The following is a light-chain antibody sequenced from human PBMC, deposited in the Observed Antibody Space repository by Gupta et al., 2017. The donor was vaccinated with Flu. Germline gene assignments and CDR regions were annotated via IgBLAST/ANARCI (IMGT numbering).Light chain of an antibody. Sequence: VTPGEPASISCRSSQSRVDEYGINYLDWYVQKPGQSPQVVVYLRSNRASGVPDRFSGSGSGTDFTLEISRVEAEDAGVYYCMQALQTPVTFGQGTRLEIK. J-gene: IGKJ5*01. CDR3: MQALQTPVT. CDR1: QSRVDEYGINY. V-gene: IGKV2-28*01. CDR2: LRS.